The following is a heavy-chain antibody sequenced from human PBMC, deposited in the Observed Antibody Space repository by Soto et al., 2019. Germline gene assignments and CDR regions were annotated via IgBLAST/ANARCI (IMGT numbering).Heavy chain of an antibody. Sequence: QVQLVQSGAEVKKPGASVKVSCKASGYTFTSYDINWVRQATGQGLEWMGWMNPNSGNTGYAQKFQGRVTMTRNTSISTAHMDLSSLRSEDTAGYYCARPRYCSGGSCYSGDYYYYKDVWGKGTTVTVSS. D-gene: IGHD2-15*01. V-gene: IGHV1-8*01. CDR2: MNPNSGNT. CDR3: ARPRYCSGGSCYSGDYYYYKDV. CDR1: GYTFTSYD. J-gene: IGHJ6*03.